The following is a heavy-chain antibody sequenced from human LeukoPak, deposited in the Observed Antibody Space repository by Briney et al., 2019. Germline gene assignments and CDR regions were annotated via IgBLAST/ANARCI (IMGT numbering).Heavy chain of an antibody. J-gene: IGHJ4*02. Sequence: ASVKVSCKASGGTFSSYAISWVRQAPGQGLEWMGGIIPIFGTANYAQKFQGRVTITADESTSTAYMELSSLRSEDTAVYYCARDLYSGSYLWGQGTLVTVSS. CDR3: ARDLYSGSYL. CDR2: IIPIFGTA. CDR1: GGTFSSYA. V-gene: IGHV1-69*01. D-gene: IGHD1-26*01.